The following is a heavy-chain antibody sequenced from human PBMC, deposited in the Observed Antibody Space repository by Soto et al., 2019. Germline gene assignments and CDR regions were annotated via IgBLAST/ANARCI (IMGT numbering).Heavy chain of an antibody. V-gene: IGHV3-74*01. CDR1: GFTFSSYW. CDR3: VGAGAPYGSGSYGDYMYV. Sequence: EVQLVESGGGLVQPGGSLRLSCAASGFTFSSYWMHWVRQAPGKGLVWVSRINSDGSSTSYAESVKGRLAISRDHAKNTLYHQRTSLRAEDTAVYYCVGAGAPYGSGSYGDYMYVWGKGTKVTVSS. J-gene: IGHJ6*03. CDR2: INSDGSST. D-gene: IGHD3-10*01.